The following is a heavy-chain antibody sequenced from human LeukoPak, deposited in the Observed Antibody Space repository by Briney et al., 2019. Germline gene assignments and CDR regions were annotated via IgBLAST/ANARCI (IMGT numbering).Heavy chain of an antibody. Sequence: SVKVSCKASGGTFSSYAISWVRQAPGQGLEWMGRIIPILGIANYAQKFQGRVTITADKSTSTAYMELSSLRSEDTAVYYCARDEAGFGELLFPYFDYWGQGTLVTVSS. V-gene: IGHV1-69*04. CDR1: GGTFSSYA. D-gene: IGHD3-10*01. J-gene: IGHJ4*02. CDR2: IIPILGIA. CDR3: ARDEAGFGELLFPYFDY.